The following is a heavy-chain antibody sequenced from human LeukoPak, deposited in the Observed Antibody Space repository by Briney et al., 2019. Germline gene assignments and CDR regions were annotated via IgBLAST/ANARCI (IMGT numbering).Heavy chain of an antibody. CDR2: IKQDGSEK. J-gene: IGHJ4*02. Sequence: GGSLRLSCAASGFTFTNYWMSWVRQAPGKGLEWVADIKQDGSEKYYVDSVKGRFTISRDNAKNSLSLQMDSLRAEDTAVYYCARKGSPRPSPEGVWGQGTLVTVFS. CDR3: ARKGSPRPSPEGV. V-gene: IGHV3-7*03. CDR1: GFTFTNYW. D-gene: IGHD1-14*01.